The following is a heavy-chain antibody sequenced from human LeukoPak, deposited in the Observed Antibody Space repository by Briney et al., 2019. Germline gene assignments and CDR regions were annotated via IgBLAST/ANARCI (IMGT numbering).Heavy chain of an antibody. CDR1: GFTFSSYW. CDR2: IHSDGTT. CDR3: AREGWEELGHYFDY. J-gene: IGHJ4*02. Sequence: PGGSLRLSCAASGFTFSSYWMSWVRQAPQKGLEWVSTIHSDGTTYYVDSVKGRFLISRDISQNTVYLEMNSLRAEDAAVYYCAREGWEELGHYFDYWGQGTVVTVSS. V-gene: IGHV3-53*01. D-gene: IGHD1-26*01.